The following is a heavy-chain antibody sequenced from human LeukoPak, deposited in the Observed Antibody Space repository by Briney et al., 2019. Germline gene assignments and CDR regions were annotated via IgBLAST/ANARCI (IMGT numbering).Heavy chain of an antibody. CDR3: ASNHAGYCSSTSCYGSRYYYYYMDV. V-gene: IGHV1-69*04. J-gene: IGHJ6*03. D-gene: IGHD2-2*01. Sequence: ASVKVSCKASGGTFSSYAISWVRQAPGQGLEWMGRIIPILGIANYAQKFQGRVTITADKSTGTAYMELSSLRSEDTAVYYCASNHAGYCSSTSCYGSRYYYYYMDVWGKGTTVTVSS. CDR2: IIPILGIA. CDR1: GGTFSSYA.